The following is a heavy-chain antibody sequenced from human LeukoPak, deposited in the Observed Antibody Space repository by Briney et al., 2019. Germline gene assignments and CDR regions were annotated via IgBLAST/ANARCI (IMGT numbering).Heavy chain of an antibody. CDR3: AKDRFPNDGNWDFDY. D-gene: IGHD1-1*01. V-gene: IGHV3-23*01. CDR2: IGGSGGGT. Sequence: PSETLSLTCTVSGGSISSYYWSWVRQAPGKGLEWVSAIGGSGGGTYYADSVKGRFTMSRDNSENTLYLQMNNLGAEDTAIYYCAKDRFPNDGNWDFDYWGQGTLVTVSS. CDR1: GGSISSYY. J-gene: IGHJ4*02.